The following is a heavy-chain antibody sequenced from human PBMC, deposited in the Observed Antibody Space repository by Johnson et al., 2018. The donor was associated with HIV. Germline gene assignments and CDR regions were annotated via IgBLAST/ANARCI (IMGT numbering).Heavy chain of an antibody. Sequence: VQLVESGGGLVKPGGSLRLSCVASGFIFSDYYMSWIRQAPGKGLEWVSYISFSDSTIYSADSVQGRFTISRDNAKNSLYLQMNSLRAEDTAVYYCARSKDCSGGRCPDGFDIWGQGTMVTVSS. CDR2: ISFSDSTI. V-gene: IGHV3-11*04. CDR3: ARSKDCSGGRCPDGFDI. D-gene: IGHD2-15*01. CDR1: GFIFSDYY. J-gene: IGHJ3*02.